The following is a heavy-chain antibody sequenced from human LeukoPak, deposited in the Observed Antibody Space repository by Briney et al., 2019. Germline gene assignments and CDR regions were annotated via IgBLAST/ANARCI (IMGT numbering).Heavy chain of an antibody. Sequence: PGGSLRLSCSASGFTFSSYGMHWVRQAPGKGLEWVAVISYDGSNKYYADSVKGRFTISRDNSKNTLYLQMNSLRAEDTAVYYCAKGQVRAYGSGSYGFDYWGQGTLVTVSS. CDR2: ISYDGSNK. J-gene: IGHJ4*02. CDR1: GFTFSSYG. D-gene: IGHD3-10*01. CDR3: AKGQVRAYGSGSYGFDY. V-gene: IGHV3-30*18.